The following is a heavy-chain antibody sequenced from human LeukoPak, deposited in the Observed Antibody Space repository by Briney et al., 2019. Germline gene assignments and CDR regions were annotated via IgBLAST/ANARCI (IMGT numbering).Heavy chain of an antibody. V-gene: IGHV1-69*06. Sequence: GSSVKVSCKASGGTFSSYAISWVRQAPGQGLEWMGGIIPIFGAGNYAQKFQGTVAITADTSTSTAYMELSRLRSDDTAVYYCARGSIAAAGTTSLFYYWGQGTLVTVSS. CDR3: ARGSIAAAGTTSLFYY. D-gene: IGHD6-13*01. CDR1: GGTFSSYA. J-gene: IGHJ4*02. CDR2: IIPIFGAG.